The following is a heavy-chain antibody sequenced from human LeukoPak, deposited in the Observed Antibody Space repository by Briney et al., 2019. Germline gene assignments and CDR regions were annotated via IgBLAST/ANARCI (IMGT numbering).Heavy chain of an antibody. J-gene: IGHJ6*03. CDR1: GGSFSGYY. CDR2: INHSGST. CDR3: ARGRSLWSYYYYYYMDV. Sequence: PSETLSLTCAVYGGSFSGYYWSWIRQPPGKGLEWIGEINHSGSTNYNPSLKSRVTISVDTSKNQFSLKLSSVTAADTAVYYCARGRSLWSYYYYYYMDVWGKGTTVTVSS. D-gene: IGHD2-8*02. V-gene: IGHV4-34*01.